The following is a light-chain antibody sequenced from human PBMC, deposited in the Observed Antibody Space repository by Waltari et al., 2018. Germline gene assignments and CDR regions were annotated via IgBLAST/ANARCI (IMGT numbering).Light chain of an antibody. Sequence: EIVMTQSPPTLSVSPGERATLSCRSSQRVSNSFAWYQHRPGRVPRLLIHSASTRAPGIPARFSGSGSETEFTLTISNLQSEDFALYYCQQYNNWPPITFGQGTRLEIK. V-gene: IGKV3D-15*01. CDR3: QQYNNWPPIT. CDR1: QRVSNS. CDR2: SAS. J-gene: IGKJ5*01.